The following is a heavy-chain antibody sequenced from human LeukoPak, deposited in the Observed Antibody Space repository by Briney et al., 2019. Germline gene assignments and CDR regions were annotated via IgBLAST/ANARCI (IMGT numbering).Heavy chain of an antibody. Sequence: SETPSVTCTVSGGSISSYYWSWIRQPPGKGLEWIGYIYYSGSTNYNPSLKSRVTISVDTSKNQFSLKLSSVTAADTAVYYCARFTTYYYDSSGYPTYFDYWGQGTLVTVSS. V-gene: IGHV4-59*01. D-gene: IGHD3-22*01. J-gene: IGHJ4*02. CDR2: IYYSGST. CDR1: GGSISSYY. CDR3: ARFTTYYYDSSGYPTYFDY.